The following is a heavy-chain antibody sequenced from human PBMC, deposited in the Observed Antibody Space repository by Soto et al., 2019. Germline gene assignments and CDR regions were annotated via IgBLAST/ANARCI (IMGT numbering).Heavy chain of an antibody. Sequence: LRLSCAASGFTFSSYSMNWVRRAPGKGLEWVSSISSSSSYIYYADSVKGRFTISRDNAKNSLYLQMNSLRAEDTAVYYCARDRGGGMDVWGQGTTVTVSS. CDR2: ISSSSSYI. J-gene: IGHJ6*02. CDR3: ARDRGGGMDV. V-gene: IGHV3-21*01. CDR1: GFTFSSYS. D-gene: IGHD3-16*01.